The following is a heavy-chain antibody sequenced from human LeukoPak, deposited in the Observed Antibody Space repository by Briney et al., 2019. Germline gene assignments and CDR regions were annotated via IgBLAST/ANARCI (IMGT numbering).Heavy chain of an antibody. V-gene: IGHV1-18*01. CDR3: AREYCSSTSCGALDY. D-gene: IGHD2-2*01. J-gene: IGHJ4*02. CDR2: ISAYNGNT. Sequence: GASVKVSCKASGYTFTSYGISWVRQAPGQGLEWMGGISAYNGNTNYAQKLQGRVTMTTDTSTSTAYMELRSLRSDDTAVYYCAREYCSSTSCGALDYWGQGTLVTVSS. CDR1: GYTFTSYG.